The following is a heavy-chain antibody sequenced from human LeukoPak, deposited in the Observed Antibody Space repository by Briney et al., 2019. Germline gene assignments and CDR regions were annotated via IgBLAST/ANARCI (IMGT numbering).Heavy chain of an antibody. V-gene: IGHV3-11*06. Sequence: PGGSLRLSCAASGFTFSDYYMSWIRQAPGKGLEWVSYISGSSSYTNYADSVKGRFTISRDNAKNSLYLQMNSLRAEDTAVYYCARDSDTAMVNPTDAFDIWGQGTMVTVSS. D-gene: IGHD5-18*01. CDR2: ISGSSSYT. J-gene: IGHJ3*02. CDR3: ARDSDTAMVNPTDAFDI. CDR1: GFTFSDYY.